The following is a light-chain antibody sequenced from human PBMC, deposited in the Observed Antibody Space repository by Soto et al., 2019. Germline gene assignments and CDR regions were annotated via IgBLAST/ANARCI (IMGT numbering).Light chain of an antibody. CDR3: QQYDNLPS. CDR1: QDISNY. V-gene: IGKV1-33*01. Sequence: DIQMTQSPSSLSASVGDRVTITCQASQDISNYLNWYQQKSGKAPKLLIYDASNLETGVPSRFSGSGSGTDFTFTISSLQPEDIATYYCQQYDNLPSFGPGTKVDFK. J-gene: IGKJ3*01. CDR2: DAS.